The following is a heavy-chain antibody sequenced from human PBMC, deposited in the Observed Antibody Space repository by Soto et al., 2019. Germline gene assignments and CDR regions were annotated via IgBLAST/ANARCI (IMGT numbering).Heavy chain of an antibody. CDR2: INPNSGGT. J-gene: IGHJ6*02. V-gene: IGHV1-2*02. CDR1: GYTFTGYY. CDR3: ARIYSSSWAYYYYGMDV. D-gene: IGHD6-13*01. Sequence: QVQLVQSGAEVKKPGASVKVSCKASGYTFTGYYMHWVRQAPGQGLEWMGWINPNSGGTNYAQKFQGKDTMTRDTSISPAYMELSRLRSDDTAVYYCARIYSSSWAYYYYGMDVWGQGTTVTVSS.